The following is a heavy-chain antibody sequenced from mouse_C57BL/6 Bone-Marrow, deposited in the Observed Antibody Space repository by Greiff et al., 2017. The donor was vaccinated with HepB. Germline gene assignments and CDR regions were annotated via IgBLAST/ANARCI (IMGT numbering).Heavy chain of an antibody. CDR2: IDPSDSET. D-gene: IGHD1-1*01. CDR1: GYTFTSYW. Sequence: QVQLKQPGAELVRPGSSVKLSCKASGYTFTSYWMHWVKQRPIQGLEWIGNIDPSDSETHYNQKFKDKATLTVDKSSSTAYMQLSSLTSEDSAVYYCAREIITTVVATYWYFDVWGTGTTVTVSS. V-gene: IGHV1-52*01. CDR3: AREIITTVVATYWYFDV. J-gene: IGHJ1*03.